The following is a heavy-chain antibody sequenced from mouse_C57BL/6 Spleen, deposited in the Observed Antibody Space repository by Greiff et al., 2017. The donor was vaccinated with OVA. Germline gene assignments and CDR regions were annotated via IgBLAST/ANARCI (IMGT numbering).Heavy chain of an antibody. V-gene: IGHV3-6*01. CDR1: GYSITSGYY. J-gene: IGHJ2*01. D-gene: IGHD2-4*01. CDR3: ARAYYDYDGTYFDY. CDR2: ISYDGSN. Sequence: EVQLQESGPGLVKPSQSLSLTCSVTGYSITSGYYWNWIRQFPGNKLEWMGYISYDGSNNYNPSLKNRISITRDTSKNQFFLKLNSVTTEDTATYYCARAYYDYDGTYFDYWGQGTTLTVSS.